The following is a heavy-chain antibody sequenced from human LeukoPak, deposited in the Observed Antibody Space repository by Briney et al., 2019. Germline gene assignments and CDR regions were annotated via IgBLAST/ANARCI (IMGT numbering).Heavy chain of an antibody. V-gene: IGHV3-33*01. J-gene: IGHJ3*02. Sequence: GGSLRLSCAASGFTFSSYGMHWVREAPGKGLEWVAVIWYDGSNKYYADSVKGRLTISRDNSKNTLYLQMNSLRAEDTAVYYCARDGELPHAFDIWGQGTMVTVSS. D-gene: IGHD1-26*01. CDR2: IWYDGSNK. CDR1: GFTFSSYG. CDR3: ARDGELPHAFDI.